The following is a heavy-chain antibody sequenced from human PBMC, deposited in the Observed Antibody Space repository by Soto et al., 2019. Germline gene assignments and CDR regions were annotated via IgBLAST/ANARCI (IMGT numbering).Heavy chain of an antibody. V-gene: IGHV4-34*01. Sequence: QVQLQQWGAGLLKPSETLSLTCAVYGGSFSGHSWTWIRQSPGKGLDWIGDINHSGRVNYSPSLKSRVTISLDTSKNQFSLTLSAVTAADTAMYYCSTRAYDTNGYYRFDPWGQGTLVTVSS. CDR3: STRAYDTNGYYRFDP. CDR1: GGSFSGHS. CDR2: INHSGRV. D-gene: IGHD3-22*01. J-gene: IGHJ5*01.